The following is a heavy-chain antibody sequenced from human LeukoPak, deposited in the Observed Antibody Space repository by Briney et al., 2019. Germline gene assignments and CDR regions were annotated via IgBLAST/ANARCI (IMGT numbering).Heavy chain of an antibody. CDR1: GYSFTNYW. Sequence: GESLKISCKGSGYSFTNYWIGWVRQMPGKGLEWMGIIYPGDSDTRNSPSFQGPVTISADKSISTAYLQWSSLKASDTAMYYCARHPSGRQLANFDYWGQGTLVTVSS. V-gene: IGHV5-51*01. J-gene: IGHJ4*02. CDR3: ARHPSGRQLANFDY. D-gene: IGHD6-13*01. CDR2: IYPGDSDT.